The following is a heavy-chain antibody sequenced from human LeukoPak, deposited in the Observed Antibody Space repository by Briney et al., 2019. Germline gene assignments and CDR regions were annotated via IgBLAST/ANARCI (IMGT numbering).Heavy chain of an antibody. J-gene: IGHJ6*03. V-gene: IGHV4-59*12. CDR3: ARDGRLRYFDGSLSGGGYYYYMDV. Sequence: PSETLSLTCTVSGGSISSYYWSWIRQPPGKGLEWIGYIFYSGSTNYNPFLKSRVTISVDTSKNQFSLKLNSVTAADTAVYYCARDGRLRYFDGSLSGGGYYYYMDVWGKGTTVTVSS. CDR1: GGSISSYY. D-gene: IGHD3-9*01. CDR2: IFYSGST.